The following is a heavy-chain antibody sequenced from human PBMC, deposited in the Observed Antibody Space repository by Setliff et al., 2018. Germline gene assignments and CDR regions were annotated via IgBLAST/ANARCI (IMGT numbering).Heavy chain of an antibody. J-gene: IGHJ6*03. D-gene: IGHD3-3*01. Sequence: PSETLSLTCNVSGVSIANTASYWSWIRQPAGKTLEWIGQIYTDGSTNYNPSLRSRVTISVDKSNNQFSLRLSSVTAADTAVYFCARMSGFLYMDVWGKGTTVTVSS. CDR1: GVSIANTASY. CDR3: ARMSGFLYMDV. CDR2: IYTDGST. V-gene: IGHV4-61*09.